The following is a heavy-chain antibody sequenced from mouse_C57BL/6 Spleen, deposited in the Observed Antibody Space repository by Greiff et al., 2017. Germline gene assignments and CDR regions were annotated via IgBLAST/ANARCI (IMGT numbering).Heavy chain of an antibody. J-gene: IGHJ4*01. CDR2: IYPGSGST. CDR1: GYTFTSYW. CDR3: ARSTGTGPYAMDY. D-gene: IGHD4-1*01. V-gene: IGHV1-55*01. Sequence: QVQLKQPGAELVKPGASVKMSCKASGYTFTSYWITWVKQRPGQGLEWIGDIYPGSGSTNYNEKFKSKATLTVDTSSSTAYMQRSSLTSEDSAVYYCARSTGTGPYAMDYWGQGTSVTVSS.